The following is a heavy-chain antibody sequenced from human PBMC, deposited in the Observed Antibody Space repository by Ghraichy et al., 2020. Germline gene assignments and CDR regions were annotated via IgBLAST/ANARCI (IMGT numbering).Heavy chain of an antibody. CDR1: GDSITTTAYY. CDR2: IYYTGST. V-gene: IGHV4-39*01. J-gene: IGHJ5*02. CDR3: AKHSYRSSPDNYFDP. Sequence: SQTLSLTCTVSGDSITTTAYYWAWIRQPPGKGLERIGSIYYTGSTYYNPSLKSRVTMSVDTSKSQFSLKLSSVTAADTAVYYCAKHSYRSSPDNYFDPWGQGTLVTVSS. D-gene: IGHD3-16*02.